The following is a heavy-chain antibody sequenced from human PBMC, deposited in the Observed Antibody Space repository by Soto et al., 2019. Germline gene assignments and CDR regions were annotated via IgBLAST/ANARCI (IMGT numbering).Heavy chain of an antibody. CDR2: IYYSGST. D-gene: IGHD5-12*01. V-gene: IGHV4-31*03. Sequence: QVQLQESDAGLVKASQTLSLTCTVSGGSVSSGAYYWTWIRQRPGKGREWIGYIYYSGSTYYSPSLKSRLSISLDTSKNQFSLRMSSVTAADTAMYYCARARLRAVYAFDIWGQGTMVTVSS. CDR3: ARARLRAVYAFDI. J-gene: IGHJ3*02. CDR1: GGSVSSGAYY.